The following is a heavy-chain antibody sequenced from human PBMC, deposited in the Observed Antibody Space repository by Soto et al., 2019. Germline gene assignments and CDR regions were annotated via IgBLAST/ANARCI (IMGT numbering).Heavy chain of an antibody. J-gene: IGHJ5*02. CDR2: IIPMFRTA. V-gene: IGHV1-69*06. CDR1: GCTFSTSG. Sequence: SVKVSCKASGCTFSTSGINWVRQAPGQGLEWMGGIIPMFRTANYSQKYQGRVTITADKSTSTDYMELSSMRSEDTAVYYCARGEAYVTLVRGRKYPWFDPWGKGTLVT. CDR3: ARGEAYVTLVRGRKYPWFDP. D-gene: IGHD3-10*01.